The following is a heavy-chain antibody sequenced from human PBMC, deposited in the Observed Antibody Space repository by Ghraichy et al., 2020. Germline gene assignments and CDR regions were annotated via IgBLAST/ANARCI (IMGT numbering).Heavy chain of an antibody. D-gene: IGHD3-10*01. CDR1: GFTFSSYS. CDR2: ISSSSSYI. V-gene: IGHV3-21*01. CDR3: AREGARWNYYGSGSYYLDY. Sequence: GGSLRLSCAASGFTFSSYSMNWVRQAPGKGLEWVSSISSSSSYIYYADSVKGRFTISRDNAKNSLYLQMNSLRAEDTAVYYCAREGARWNYYGSGSYYLDYWGQGTLVTVSS. J-gene: IGHJ4*02.